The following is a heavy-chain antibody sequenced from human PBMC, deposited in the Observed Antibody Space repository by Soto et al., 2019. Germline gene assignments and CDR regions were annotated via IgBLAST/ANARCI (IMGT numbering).Heavy chain of an antibody. CDR3: VNMMIARGAFDF. V-gene: IGHV3-64D*06. CDR2: ISPQGGST. CDR1: GFAFSSYA. J-gene: IGHJ4*02. D-gene: IGHD2-21*01. Sequence: PGGSLRLSCSASGFAFSSYAMHWVRQTPGKGLEYVSAISPQGGSTYYADSVKGRFTISRDDSKNTVYLQMSSLRPDDTAVYYCVNMMIARGAFDFWGQGTLVIVSS.